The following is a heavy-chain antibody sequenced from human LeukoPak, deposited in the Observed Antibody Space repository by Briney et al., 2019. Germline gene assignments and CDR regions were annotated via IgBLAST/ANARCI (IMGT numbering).Heavy chain of an antibody. CDR2: IWYDGSNK. V-gene: IGHV3-33*08. J-gene: IGHJ4*02. CDR1: GFTFSSFW. Sequence: GGSLRLSCAASGFTFSSFWMHWVRQAPGKGLEWVAVIWYDGSNKYYADSVKGRFTISRDNSKNTLYLQMNSLRAEDTAVYYCARRYAQIFDYWGQGTLVTVSS. CDR3: ARRYAQIFDY. D-gene: IGHD2-2*01.